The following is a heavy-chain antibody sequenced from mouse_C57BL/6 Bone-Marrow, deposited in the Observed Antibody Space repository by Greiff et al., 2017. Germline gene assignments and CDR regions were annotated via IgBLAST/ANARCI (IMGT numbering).Heavy chain of an antibody. V-gene: IGHV1-64*01. CDR2: INPNSGST. J-gene: IGHJ2*01. CDR1: GYTFTSYW. Sequence: VQLQQPGAELVKPGASVKLSCKASGYTFTSYWMHWVKQRPGQGLEWIGMINPNSGSTNYNEKFKSKATLTVDKSSSTAYMQLSSLTSEDSAVXYCARWYYGSSDYWGQGTTLTVSS. CDR3: ARWYYGSSDY. D-gene: IGHD1-1*01.